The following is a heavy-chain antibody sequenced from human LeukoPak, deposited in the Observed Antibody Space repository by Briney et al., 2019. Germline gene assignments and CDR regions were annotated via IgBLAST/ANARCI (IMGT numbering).Heavy chain of an antibody. V-gene: IGHV3-74*01. CDR2: VKSDGTAT. CDR1: GFTFSSHL. J-gene: IGHJ4*02. Sequence: EGSLRLSCAASGFTFSSHLVHWVRQAQGRGLVWVSSVKSDGTATNYADSVKGRFTISRDNAKNTLYLQMNSLRVEDTAVYYCVRKFATGDWGQGTLVTVSS. D-gene: IGHD1-14*01. CDR3: VRKFATGD.